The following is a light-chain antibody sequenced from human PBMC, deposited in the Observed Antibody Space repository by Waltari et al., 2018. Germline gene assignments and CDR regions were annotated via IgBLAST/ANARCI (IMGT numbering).Light chain of an antibody. Sequence: NFMLTQPHSVSESPGKTVTISCTRSSGSIASNFVQWYQQRPGSAPTTMLYEDNQRPSGVPDRFSGSIDSSSNSASLTSSGLKTEDEADDYCQSYDGTNWVFGGGTKLTVL. V-gene: IGLV6-57*04. J-gene: IGLJ3*02. CDR2: EDN. CDR1: SGSIASNF. CDR3: QSYDGTNWV.